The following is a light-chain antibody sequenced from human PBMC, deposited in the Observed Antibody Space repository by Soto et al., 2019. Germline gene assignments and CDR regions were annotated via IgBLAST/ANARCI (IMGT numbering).Light chain of an antibody. Sequence: QSVLTQPASVSGSPGQSITISCSGTSSDVGAYNFVSWFQQHPGKAPKLMIYDVTSRPSGVSNRFSGSKSGNTASLTISGLQAEDEADYYCSSYASGDTRVFGGGTKLTVL. CDR1: SSDVGAYNF. CDR2: DVT. J-gene: IGLJ2*01. V-gene: IGLV2-14*03. CDR3: SSYASGDTRV.